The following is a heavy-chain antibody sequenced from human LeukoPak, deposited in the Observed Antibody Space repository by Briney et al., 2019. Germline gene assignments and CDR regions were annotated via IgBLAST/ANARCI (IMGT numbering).Heavy chain of an antibody. D-gene: IGHD3-10*01. CDR3: ATYGSGSYPNYYYYGMDV. V-gene: IGHV1-2*02. CDR1: GHTFTGYY. J-gene: IGHJ6*02. Sequence: ASVKVSCKASGHTFTGYYMHWVRQAPGQGLEWMGWINPNSGGTNYAQKFQGRVTMTRDTSISTVYMELSRLRSDDTAVYYCATYGSGSYPNYYYYGMDVWGQGTTVTVSS. CDR2: INPNSGGT.